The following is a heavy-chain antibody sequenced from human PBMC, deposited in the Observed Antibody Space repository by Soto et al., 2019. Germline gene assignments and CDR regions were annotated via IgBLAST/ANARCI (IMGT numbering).Heavy chain of an antibody. J-gene: IGHJ4*02. D-gene: IGHD1-26*01. V-gene: IGHV1-3*01. CDR2: INAGNGNT. CDR1: GYTFTSYA. CDR3: ARDRAVGATVFDY. Sequence: QVQLVQSGAEVKKPGASVKVSCKASGYTFTSYAMHWVRQAPGQRLEWMGWINAGNGNTKYSQKFQGRVTITRDTSASTAYMELSSLRSEDTAVYYCARDRAVGATVFDYWGQGTLVTVSS.